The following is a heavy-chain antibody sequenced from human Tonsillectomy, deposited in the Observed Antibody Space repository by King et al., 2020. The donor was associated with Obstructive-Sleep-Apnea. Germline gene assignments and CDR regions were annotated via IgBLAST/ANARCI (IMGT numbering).Heavy chain of an antibody. J-gene: IGHJ6*02. CDR1: GYTFTGYY. CDR3: ARINGGGASAPHGMDV. Sequence: QLVQSGAEVKKPGASVKVSCKASGYTFTGYYMHWVRQAPGQGLEWMGWINPNSGGTKYAQKFQGWVTMTRDTSINTAYMELSRLRSDDTAVYYCARINGGGASAPHGMDVWGQGTTVTVSS. D-gene: IGHD3-10*01. CDR2: INPNSGGT. V-gene: IGHV1-2*04.